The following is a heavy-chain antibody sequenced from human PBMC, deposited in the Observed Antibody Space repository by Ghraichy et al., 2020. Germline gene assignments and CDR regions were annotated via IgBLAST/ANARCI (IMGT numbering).Heavy chain of an antibody. CDR3: ARDSWYSGRDYVAFDV. CDR2: IDSSSSSI. D-gene: IGHD1-26*01. CDR1: GFTFSRYS. Sequence: GGSLRLSCAASGFTFSRYSMNWIRQAPGKGLEWVSYIDSSSSSIYYADSVKGRFTISRDNAKNSLYLQMNSLRDEDTAVYYCARDSWYSGRDYVAFDVWGQGTMVTVSS. V-gene: IGHV3-48*02. J-gene: IGHJ3*01.